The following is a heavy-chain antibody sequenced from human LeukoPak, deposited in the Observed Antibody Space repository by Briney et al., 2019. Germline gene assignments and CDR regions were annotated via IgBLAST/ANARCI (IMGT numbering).Heavy chain of an antibody. CDR3: ATDTYDY. CDR1: GYTLTELS. V-gene: IGHV1-24*01. CDR2: YNPEDGET. J-gene: IGHJ4*02. D-gene: IGHD2/OR15-2a*01. Sequence: ASVKVSCKVSGYTLTELSMHWVRQAPGKGLEGMGGYNPEDGETIYAQKFQGRVTMTEDTSTDTVYMELSSLRSEDTAVYYCATDTYDYWGQGTQVTVSS.